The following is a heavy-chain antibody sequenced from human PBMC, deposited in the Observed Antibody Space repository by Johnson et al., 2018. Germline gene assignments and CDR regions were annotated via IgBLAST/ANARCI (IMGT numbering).Heavy chain of an antibody. CDR1: GFTFSSYA. J-gene: IGHJ1*01. Sequence: QVQLVESGGRVVQPGRSLRLSCSASGFTFSSYAMHWVRQAPGKGLEWVAVISDDGSNKFYAESVKGRFTISRDNSKYTVYLQMHSLKAEDTAVLYCARAQGGHYLAEYFQHWGQGTRVTVSS. V-gene: IGHV3-30-3*01. CDR2: ISDDGSNK. CDR3: ARAQGGHYLAEYFQH. D-gene: IGHD4-17*01.